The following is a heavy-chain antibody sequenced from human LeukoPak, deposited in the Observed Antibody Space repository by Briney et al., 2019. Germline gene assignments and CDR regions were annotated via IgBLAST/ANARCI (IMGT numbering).Heavy chain of an antibody. V-gene: IGHV3-66*01. CDR2: IYRVGST. J-gene: IGHJ4*02. Sequence: PGGSLRLSCAPPGFTSRNNYRGWVRQAPGKGLEWVSVIYRVGSTYYADSVKGRFTISRDNSKNTLYLQMNSLRAEDTAMYYCARGDGYNFFDCWGQGVLVTVSS. CDR1: GFTSRNNY. CDR3: ARGDGYNFFDC. D-gene: IGHD5-24*01.